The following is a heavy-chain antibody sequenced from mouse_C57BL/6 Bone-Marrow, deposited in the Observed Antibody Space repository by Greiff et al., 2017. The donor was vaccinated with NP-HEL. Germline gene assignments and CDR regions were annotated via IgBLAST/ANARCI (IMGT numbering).Heavy chain of an antibody. V-gene: IGHV3-6*01. D-gene: IGHD1-1*01. CDR2: ISYDGSN. CDR3: ARVVALYYYAMDY. CDR1: GYSITSGYY. J-gene: IGHJ4*01. Sequence: EVQLQQSGPGLVKPSQSLSLTCSVTGYSITSGYYWNWIRQFPGNKLEWMGYISYDGSNNYNPSLKNRISITRDTSKNQFFLKLNSVTTEDTATYYCARVVALYYYAMDYWGQGTSVTVSS.